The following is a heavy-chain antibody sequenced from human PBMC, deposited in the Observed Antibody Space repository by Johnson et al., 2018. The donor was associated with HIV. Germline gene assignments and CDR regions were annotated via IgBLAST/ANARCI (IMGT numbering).Heavy chain of an antibody. CDR2: ISYDGSNK. V-gene: IGHV3-30*03. J-gene: IGHJ3*02. CDR1: GFTFSSYA. Sequence: QVQLVESGGGLVKPGGSLRVSCAASGFTFSSYAMSCVRQAPGKGLEWVAFISYDGSNKYYADSVKGRFTISRDNSKNILYLQMNILRAEDTAVYYCARTRQGAFDIWGQGTMVTVSS. CDR3: ARTRQGAFDI.